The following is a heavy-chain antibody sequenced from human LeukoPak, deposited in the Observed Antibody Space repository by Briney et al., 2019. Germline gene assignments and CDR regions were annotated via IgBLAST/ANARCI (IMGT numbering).Heavy chain of an antibody. V-gene: IGHV3-48*04. CDR3: AKDRYCSSTSCYIDY. J-gene: IGHJ4*02. CDR2: ISSSSSTI. D-gene: IGHD2-2*02. Sequence: GGSLRLSCAASGFTFSSYSMNWVRQAPGKGLEWVSYISSSSSTIYYADSVKGRFTISRDNAKNSLYLQMNSLRAEDTAVYYCAKDRYCSSTSCYIDYWGQGTLVTVSS. CDR1: GFTFSSYS.